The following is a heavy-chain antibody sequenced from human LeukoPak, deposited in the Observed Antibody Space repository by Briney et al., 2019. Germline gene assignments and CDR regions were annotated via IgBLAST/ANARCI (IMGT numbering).Heavy chain of an antibody. D-gene: IGHD6-6*01. CDR1: GYTFTGYY. CDR3: ASRPYSSSSPDYYYYYMDV. V-gene: IGHV1-2*02. CDR2: INPNSGGT. J-gene: IGHJ6*03. Sequence: ASVKVSCKASGYTFTGYYMHWVRQAPGQGLEWMGWINPNSGGTNYAQKFQGRVTMTRDTSISTAYMELSRLRSEDTAVYYCASRPYSSSSPDYYYYYMDVWGKGTTVTVSS.